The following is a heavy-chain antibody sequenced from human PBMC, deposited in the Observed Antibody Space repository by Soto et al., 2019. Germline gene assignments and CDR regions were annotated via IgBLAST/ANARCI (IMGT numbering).Heavy chain of an antibody. CDR3: ARAPYDILTGHHYYYGMDV. D-gene: IGHD3-9*01. CDR2: IIPIFGTA. V-gene: IGHV1-69*13. J-gene: IGHJ6*02. CDR1: GGTFSSYA. Sequence: SVKVSCKASGGTFSSYASSWVRQAPGQGLEWMGGIIPIFGTANYAQKFQGRVTITADESTSTAYMELSSLRSEDTAVYYCARAPYDILTGHHYYYGMDVWGQGTTVTVSS.